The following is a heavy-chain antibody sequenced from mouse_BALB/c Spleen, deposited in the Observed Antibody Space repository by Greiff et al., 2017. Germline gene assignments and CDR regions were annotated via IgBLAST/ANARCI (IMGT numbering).Heavy chain of an antibody. CDR3: AKGLSTMIKDY. CDR2: IGSGGST. J-gene: IGHJ2*01. D-gene: IGHD2-4*01. CDR1: GFTFSSYA. Sequence: EVMLVESGGGLVKPGGSLKLSCAASGFTFSSYAMSWVRQTPEKRLEWVASIGSGGSTYYPDSVKGRFTISRDNARNILYLQMSSLRSEDTAMYYCAKGLSTMIKDYWGQGTTLTVSS. V-gene: IGHV5-6-5*01.